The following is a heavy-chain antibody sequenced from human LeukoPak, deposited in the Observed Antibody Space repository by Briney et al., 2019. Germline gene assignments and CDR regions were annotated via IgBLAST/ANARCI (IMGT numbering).Heavy chain of an antibody. CDR2: VKADGNDK. CDR3: ARDLDYDFWSGYHS. D-gene: IGHD3-3*01. CDR1: GFIFSNYW. Sequence: GGSLRLSCATSGFIFSNYWMTWVRQAPGKGLEWVANVKADGNDKNFVDSVKGRFTIFIDRDKKSMYLQMNSLRAEDTAVYYCARDLDYDFWSGYHSWGQGTLVTVSS. J-gene: IGHJ4*02. V-gene: IGHV3-7*01.